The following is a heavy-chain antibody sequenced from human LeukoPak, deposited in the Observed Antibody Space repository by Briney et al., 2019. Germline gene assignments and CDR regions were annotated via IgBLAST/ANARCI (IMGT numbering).Heavy chain of an antibody. CDR2: IKSKGDGGIT. CDR1: GITFRNAW. J-gene: IGHJ4*02. CDR3: STAGFN. Sequence: GGSLRLSCAASGITFRNAWMSWVRQAPGKGLEWVGRIKSKGDGGITDYAAPVKGRFTISRDDSQNTLYLQMSSLKTEDTAVYYCSTAGFNWGQGTLVTVSS. V-gene: IGHV3-15*01.